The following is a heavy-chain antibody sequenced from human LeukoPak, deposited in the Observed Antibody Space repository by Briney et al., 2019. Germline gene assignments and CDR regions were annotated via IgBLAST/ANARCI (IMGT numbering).Heavy chain of an antibody. D-gene: IGHD6-19*01. V-gene: IGHV3-53*01. CDR3: ARDLGVAVAGYGFDY. CDR1: GFTVSSNY. J-gene: IGHJ4*02. Sequence: GGSLRLSCAASGFTVSSNYMSWVRQAPGKGLEWVSVIYSGGSTYYADSVKGRFTISRDNSKNTLYLQMNSLRAEDTAVYYCARDLGVAVAGYGFDYWGQGTLVTVSS. CDR2: IYSGGST.